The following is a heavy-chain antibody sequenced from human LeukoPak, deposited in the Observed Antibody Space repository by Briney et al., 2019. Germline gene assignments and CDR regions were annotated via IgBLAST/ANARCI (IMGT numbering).Heavy chain of an antibody. J-gene: IGHJ4*02. CDR3: AHGSMYQLDY. Sequence: PGGSLRLSCAASGFTVSSNYMSWVRQAPGKGLEWVSGIIGTGTTYYADSVKGRFTISRDISKNTLYLQMNSLRAEDTAVYYCAHGSMYQLDYWGQGTLVTVSS. CDR2: IIGTGTT. D-gene: IGHD2-2*01. CDR1: GFTVSSNY. V-gene: IGHV3-53*01.